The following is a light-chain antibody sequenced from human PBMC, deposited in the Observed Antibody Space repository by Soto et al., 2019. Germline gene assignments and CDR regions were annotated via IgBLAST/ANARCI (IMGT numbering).Light chain of an antibody. CDR3: QQYNSYWT. CDR2: KAS. CDR1: QSISSW. V-gene: IGKV1-5*03. Sequence: DIQMTQSPSTLSASVGDRVTITCRASQSISSWLAWYQQKPGKAPKLLIYKASSLESGVPSRFSGSGSGTEFTLTISRLQPDDFATYYCQQYNSYWTFGQGTKVAIK. J-gene: IGKJ1*01.